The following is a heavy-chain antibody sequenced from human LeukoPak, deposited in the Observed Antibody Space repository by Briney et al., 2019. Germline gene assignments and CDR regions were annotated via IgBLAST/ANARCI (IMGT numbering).Heavy chain of an antibody. J-gene: IGHJ6*02. CDR3: AITMVRGVISAYDYGMDV. V-gene: IGHV1-8*01. D-gene: IGHD3-10*01. Sequence: GASVKLSCKPSGYTFTSYDINWVRQATGQGLEWMGWTNPNSGNTGYAQKFQGRVTMTRNTSISTAYMELSSLRSEDTAVYYCAITMVRGVISAYDYGMDVWGQGTTVTVSS. CDR2: TNPNSGNT. CDR1: GYTFTSYD.